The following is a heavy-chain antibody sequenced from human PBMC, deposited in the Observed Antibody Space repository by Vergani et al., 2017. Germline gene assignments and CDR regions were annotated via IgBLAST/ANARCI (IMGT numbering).Heavy chain of an antibody. D-gene: IGHD3-22*01. J-gene: IGHJ3*02. V-gene: IGHV3-23*04. Sequence: EVQLVESGGGLVQPGRSLRLSCAASGFTFDDYAMHWVRQAPGKGLEWVSGISGSGGSTYYADSVKGRFTISRDNSKNTLYLQMNSLRAEDTAVYYCAKDQVYYYDSSGYTGTDAFDIWGQGTMVTVSS. CDR3: AKDQVYYYDSSGYTGTDAFDI. CDR1: GFTFDDYA. CDR2: ISGSGGST.